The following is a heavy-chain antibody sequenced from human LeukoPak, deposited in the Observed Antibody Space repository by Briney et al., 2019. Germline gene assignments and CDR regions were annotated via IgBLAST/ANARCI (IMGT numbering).Heavy chain of an antibody. CDR1: GFTFTGYY. Sequence: ASVKVSCKASGFTFTGYYMHWVRQAPGQGLEWMGWINPNSGGTNYAQKFQGRVTMTRDTSISTAYMELSRLRSDDTAVYYSARRSPVWRIAVDRWGYDAFDIWGQGTMVTVSS. V-gene: IGHV1-2*02. D-gene: IGHD6-19*01. CDR3: ARRSPVWRIAVDRWGYDAFDI. CDR2: INPNSGGT. J-gene: IGHJ3*02.